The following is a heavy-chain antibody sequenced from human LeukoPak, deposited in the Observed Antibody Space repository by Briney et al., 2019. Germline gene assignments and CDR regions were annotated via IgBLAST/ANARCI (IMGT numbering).Heavy chain of an antibody. J-gene: IGHJ4*02. CDR2: ISISGTTT. CDR1: GFIFSDFY. CDR3: AKDILAAGLFFDY. V-gene: IGHV3-11*01. D-gene: IGHD6-13*01. Sequence: GGSLRLSCAASGFIFSDFYMGWIRQAPGKGLEWVSYISISGTTTNYADSVKGQFTISRDDARNSLYLQMNSLRAEDTAVYYCAKDILAAGLFFDYWGQGTLVTVSS.